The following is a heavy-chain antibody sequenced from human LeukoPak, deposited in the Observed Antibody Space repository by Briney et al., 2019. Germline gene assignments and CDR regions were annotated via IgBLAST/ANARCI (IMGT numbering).Heavy chain of an antibody. D-gene: IGHD1-26*01. V-gene: IGHV4-4*07. Sequence: SETLSLTCTVSGGSISTYYWSWIRQPAGKGLEWIGRIHTSGSTNCNPSLKSRVTVSLDTSKNQFSLRLTSVTAADTAVYYCARGRVYTGNYYFFDYWGQGTLVTVSS. J-gene: IGHJ4*02. CDR2: IHTSGST. CDR1: GGSISTYY. CDR3: ARGRVYTGNYYFFDY.